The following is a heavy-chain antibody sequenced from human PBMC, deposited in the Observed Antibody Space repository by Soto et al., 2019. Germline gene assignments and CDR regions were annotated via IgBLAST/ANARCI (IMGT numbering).Heavy chain of an antibody. CDR1: GYTFTSYD. CDR2: MNPHSGNT. Sequence: ASVKVSCKASGYTFTSYDINWVRQATGQGLEWMGWMNPHSGNTGYAQKFQGRVTMTRNTSISTAYMELSSLRFEDTAVYYCAREIAAAGRGYYYYYMDVWGKGTTVTVSS. D-gene: IGHD6-13*01. CDR3: AREIAAAGRGYYYYYMDV. V-gene: IGHV1-8*01. J-gene: IGHJ6*03.